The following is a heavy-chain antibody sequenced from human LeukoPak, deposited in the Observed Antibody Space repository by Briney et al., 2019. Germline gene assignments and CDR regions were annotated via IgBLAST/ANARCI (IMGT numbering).Heavy chain of an antibody. Sequence: SQTLSLTCAISGDSVSSNSAAWNWIRQSPSRGLEWLGRTYYRSKWYNDYAVSVKSRITINPDTSKNQFSLQLNSVTPEDTAVYYCAREGSSSWYAWSWFDPWGQGTLVTVSS. J-gene: IGHJ5*02. V-gene: IGHV6-1*01. CDR2: TYYRSKWYN. D-gene: IGHD6-13*01. CDR1: GDSVSSNSAA. CDR3: AREGSSSWYAWSWFDP.